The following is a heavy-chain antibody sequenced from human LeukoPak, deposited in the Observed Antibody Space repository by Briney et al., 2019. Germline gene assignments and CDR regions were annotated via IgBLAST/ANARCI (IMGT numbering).Heavy chain of an antibody. J-gene: IGHJ4*02. CDR1: GGSFSGYY. D-gene: IGHD6-13*01. V-gene: IGHV4-34*01. CDR3: AIEGIAAAGYYFDY. CDR2: INHSGST. Sequence: SETLSLTCAVYGGSFSGYYWSWIRQPPGKGLEWIGEINHSGSTNYNPSLKSRVTISVDTSKNQFSLKLSSVTAADTAVYYRAIEGIAAAGYYFDYWGQGTLVIVSS.